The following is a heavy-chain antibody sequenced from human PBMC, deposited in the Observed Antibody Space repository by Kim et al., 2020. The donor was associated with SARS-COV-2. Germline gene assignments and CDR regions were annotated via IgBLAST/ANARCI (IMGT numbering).Heavy chain of an antibody. CDR3: AKDGSINGYYPYYFDY. Sequence: GGSLRLSCAASGFTFSSYGMHWVRQAPGKGLEWVAVISYDGSNKYYADSVKGRFTISRDNSKNTLYLQMNSLRAEDTAVYYCAKDGSINGYYPYYFDYWGQGTLVTVSS. CDR1: GFTFSSYG. J-gene: IGHJ4*02. D-gene: IGHD3-22*01. V-gene: IGHV3-30*18. CDR2: ISYDGSNK.